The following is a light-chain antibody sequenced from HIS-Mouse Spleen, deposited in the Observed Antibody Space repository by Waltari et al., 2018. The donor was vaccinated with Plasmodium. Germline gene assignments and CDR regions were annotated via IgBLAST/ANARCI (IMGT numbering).Light chain of an antibody. CDR3: YSAADNNLV. CDR2: KDS. V-gene: IGLV3-27*01. J-gene: IGLJ3*02. CDR1: VLATKY. Sequence: SYELTQPSSVSVSPGQTDRITCSGDVLATKYARWFQQKPGQAPVLVIYKDSERPSGIPERFSGSSSGTTVTLTISGAQVEDEADYYCYSAADNNLVFGGGTKLTVL.